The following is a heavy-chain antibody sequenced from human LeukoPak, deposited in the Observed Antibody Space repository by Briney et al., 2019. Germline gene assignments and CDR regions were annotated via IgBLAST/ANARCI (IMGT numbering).Heavy chain of an antibody. D-gene: IGHD4-17*01. CDR1: GFTFSSYA. CDR2: ISGSGGST. J-gene: IGHJ4*02. CDR3: AKSGADYGDYRVAWFDY. V-gene: IGHV3-23*01. Sequence: GGSLRLSCAASGFTFSSYAMSWVRQAPGKGLEWVSAISGSGGSTYYADSVKGRFTISRDNSKNTLYLQMNSLRAEDTAVYYCAKSGADYGDYRVAWFDYWGQGTLVTVSS.